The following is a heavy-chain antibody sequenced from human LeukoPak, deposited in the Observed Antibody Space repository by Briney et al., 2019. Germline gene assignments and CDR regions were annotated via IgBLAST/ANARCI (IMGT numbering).Heavy chain of an antibody. Sequence: GGSLRLSCAASGFTFSNYWMTWARQAPSKGLEWVAAIKEDGSEKYYVDSVKGRFTISRDNAKNSLYLQMSSLRAEDTAVYFCARTTYGDYWGQGTLVTVSS. D-gene: IGHD1-1*01. CDR3: ARTTYGDY. J-gene: IGHJ4*02. CDR2: IKEDGSEK. V-gene: IGHV3-7*02. CDR1: GFTFSNYW.